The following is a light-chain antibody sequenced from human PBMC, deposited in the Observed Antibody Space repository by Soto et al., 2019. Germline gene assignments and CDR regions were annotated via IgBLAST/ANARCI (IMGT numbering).Light chain of an antibody. CDR3: QQYEGWPRT. Sequence: EIVMTQSSDTLSVSPGDTATLSCRSSQNIHINLAWYQQKPGQAPTLLIYGVTARAPGVPARFSGSGYGTDFTLTIRSVQSGDFGVFYCQQYEGWPRTFGLGTKVEIQ. CDR2: GVT. CDR1: QNIHIN. V-gene: IGKV3-15*01. J-gene: IGKJ2*01.